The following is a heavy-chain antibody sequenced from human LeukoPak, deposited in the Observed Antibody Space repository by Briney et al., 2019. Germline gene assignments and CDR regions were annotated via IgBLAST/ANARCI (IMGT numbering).Heavy chain of an antibody. Sequence: SETLSLTCTVSGGSISSYYWSWIRQPAGKGLEWIGRIYTSGSTNYNPSLKSRGTMSVDTSKNQFPLKLSSVTAADTAVYYCARDLVSSWYEWFDPWGQGTLVTVSS. V-gene: IGHV4-4*07. J-gene: IGHJ5*02. CDR1: GGSISSYY. D-gene: IGHD6-13*01. CDR3: ARDLVSSWYEWFDP. CDR2: IYTSGST.